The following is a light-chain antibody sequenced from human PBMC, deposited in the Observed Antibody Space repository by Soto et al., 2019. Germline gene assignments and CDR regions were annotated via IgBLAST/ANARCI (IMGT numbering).Light chain of an antibody. J-gene: IGKJ1*01. Sequence: DSVTITCRASQNIRNWLAWYQQKPGKAPNPLIYDASSLYIGVPSRFSGSGSGTEFTLTIRSLQPDDFATYYCQQYDSYSWTFGQGTKVDNK. V-gene: IGKV1-5*01. CDR1: QNIRNW. CDR2: DAS. CDR3: QQYDSYSWT.